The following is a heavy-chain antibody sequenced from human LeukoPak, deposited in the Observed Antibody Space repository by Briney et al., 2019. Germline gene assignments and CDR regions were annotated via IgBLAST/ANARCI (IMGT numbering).Heavy chain of an antibody. D-gene: IGHD6-19*01. V-gene: IGHV3-23*01. J-gene: IGHJ4*02. Sequence: GGSLRLSCTASGFTFSNYGLSWVRLAPGKGLEWVSVISGNGISTYYADSVKGRFTTSRDNSKSTVYLQMDSLRAEDTALYYCAKDEDRSGAWYPGHYWGQGTLVTVST. CDR2: ISGNGIST. CDR1: GFTFSNYG. CDR3: AKDEDRSGAWYPGHY.